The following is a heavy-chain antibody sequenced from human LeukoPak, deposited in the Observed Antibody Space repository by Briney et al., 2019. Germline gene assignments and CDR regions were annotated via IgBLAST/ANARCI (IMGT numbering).Heavy chain of an antibody. J-gene: IGHJ4*02. V-gene: IGHV5-51*01. CDR1: GYRFTNSW. CDR2: LYPDDPDT. CDR3: ARQAPLAYFDY. Sequence: GESLKISCKGSGYRFTNSWIGWVRQMPGKGLEWMGILYPDDPDTRYNPSFQGQVTISADKSISTAYLQWSSLKASDTAMYYCARQAPLAYFDYWGQGTLVTVSS.